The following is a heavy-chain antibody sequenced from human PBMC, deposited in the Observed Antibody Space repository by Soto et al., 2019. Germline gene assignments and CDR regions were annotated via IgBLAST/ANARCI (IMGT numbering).Heavy chain of an antibody. D-gene: IGHD3-3*01. J-gene: IGHJ6*02. CDR3: ASFGVVLPPYYYYGMDV. Sequence: PGGSLRLSCAASGFTVSSNYMSWVRQAPGKGLEWVSVIYSGGSTYYADSVKGRFTISRDNSKNTLYLQMNSLRAEDTAVYYCASFGVVLPPYYYYGMDVWGQGTTVTVSS. CDR2: IYSGGST. CDR1: GFTVSSNY. V-gene: IGHV3-53*01.